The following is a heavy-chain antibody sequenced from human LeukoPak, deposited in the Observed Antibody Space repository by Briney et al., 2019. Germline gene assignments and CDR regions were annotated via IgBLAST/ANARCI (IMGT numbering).Heavy chain of an antibody. V-gene: IGHV4-59*01. CDR3: ARESPLGVLEPTFFDY. D-gene: IGHD1-1*01. J-gene: IGHJ4*02. Sequence: SETLSLTCTVSGGSISSYYWSWIRQPPGKGLEWIGYIYYSGSTNYNPSLKSRVTISVDTSKNQFSLKLSSVTAADTAVYYCARESPLGVLEPTFFDYWGQGTLVTVSS. CDR1: GGSISSYY. CDR2: IYYSGST.